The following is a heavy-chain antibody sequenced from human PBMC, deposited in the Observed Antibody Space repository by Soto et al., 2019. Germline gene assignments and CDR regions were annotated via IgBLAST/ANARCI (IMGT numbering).Heavy chain of an antibody. CDR3: AKRGIAARAYGMDV. CDR1: GFTFSSYA. Sequence: GGSLRLSCAASGFTFSSYAMSWVRQAPGKGLEWVSAISGSGGSTYYADSVKGRFTISRDNSKNTLYLQMNSLRAEDTAVYYCAKRGIAARAYGMDVWGQGTTVTVSS. J-gene: IGHJ6*02. D-gene: IGHD6-6*01. CDR2: ISGSGGST. V-gene: IGHV3-23*01.